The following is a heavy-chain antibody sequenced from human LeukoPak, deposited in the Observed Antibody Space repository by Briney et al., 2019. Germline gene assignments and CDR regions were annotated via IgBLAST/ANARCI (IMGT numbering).Heavy chain of an antibody. Sequence: PSETLSLTCTVSGGSIINYYCSCIRQPPGQGLEWIGYIHYSGSTNYNPSLKSRVSISVDMSTNQFSLKLTSVTAADTAVYYCARHSRTYYDFDYWGQGTLVTVSS. CDR2: IHYSGST. D-gene: IGHD1-26*01. J-gene: IGHJ4*02. CDR1: GGSIINYY. CDR3: ARHSRTYYDFDY. V-gene: IGHV4-59*08.